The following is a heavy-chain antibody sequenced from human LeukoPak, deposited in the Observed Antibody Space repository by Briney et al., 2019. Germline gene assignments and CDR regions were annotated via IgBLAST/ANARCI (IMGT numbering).Heavy chain of an antibody. CDR2: IWYGGSNK. CDR1: RFSFSTYP. J-gene: IGHJ4*02. Sequence: PRGSLRLSCAASRFSFSTYPMGWVRQAPGKGLEWVAVIWYGGSNKYYADSVKGRFTISRDNSKNTLYLQMNSLRAEDTAVYYCAKDTNAAAAGPFDYWGQGTLVTVSS. D-gene: IGHD6-13*01. V-gene: IGHV3-30*02. CDR3: AKDTNAAAAGPFDY.